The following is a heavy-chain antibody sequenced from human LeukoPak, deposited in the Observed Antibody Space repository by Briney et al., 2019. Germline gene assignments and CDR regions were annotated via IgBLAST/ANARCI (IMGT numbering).Heavy chain of an antibody. CDR1: GFTFSNAW. V-gene: IGHV3-15*01. J-gene: IGHJ4*02. Sequence: GGSLRLSCATSGFTFSNAWMSWVRQAPGKGLEWVGRIKSKTDGGTTDYAAPVKGRFTISRDDSKNTLYLQMNSLKTEDTAVYYCTTDILQFNTFDYWGQGTLVTVSS. CDR2: IKSKTDGGTT. CDR3: TTDILQFNTFDY.